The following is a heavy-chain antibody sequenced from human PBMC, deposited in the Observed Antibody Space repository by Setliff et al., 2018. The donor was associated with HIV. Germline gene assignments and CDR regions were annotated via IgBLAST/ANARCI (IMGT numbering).Heavy chain of an antibody. CDR1: GGSISSHY. CDR3: ATRPADSKWYGVFDY. V-gene: IGHV4-4*09. CDR2: IYTSGIT. J-gene: IGHJ4*02. D-gene: IGHD6-13*01. Sequence: SETLSLTCTVSGGSISSHYWSWIRQSPGKGLEWIGYIYTSGITNYNPYLKSRVTISVDTSKNQFSLKLNSVTAADTAVYYCATRPADSKWYGVFDYWGQGTLVTVSS.